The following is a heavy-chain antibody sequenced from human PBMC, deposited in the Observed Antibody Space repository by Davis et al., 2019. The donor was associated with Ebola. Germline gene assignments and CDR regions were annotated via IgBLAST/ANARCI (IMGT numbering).Heavy chain of an antibody. J-gene: IGHJ6*02. CDR1: GFTFSSYW. CDR3: ARVAGMGATWDYYYGMDV. V-gene: IGHV3-7*03. Sequence: GESLKISCAASGFTFSSYWMTWVRQAPGKGLEWVANIKEDGSEKNHVDSVKGRFTISRDNGKKSMYLQMNSLRAEDTAVYYCARVAGMGATWDYYYGMDVWGQGTTVTVSS. CDR2: IKEDGSEK. D-gene: IGHD1-26*01.